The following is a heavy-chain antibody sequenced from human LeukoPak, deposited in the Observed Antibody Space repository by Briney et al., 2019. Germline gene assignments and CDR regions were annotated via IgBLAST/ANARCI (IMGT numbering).Heavy chain of an antibody. V-gene: IGHV4-39*07. D-gene: IGHD3-10*01. CDR2: IYYSGST. J-gene: IGHJ4*02. Sequence: PSETLSPTCTVSGGSISSSSYYWGWIRQPPGKGLEWIGSIYYSGSTYYNPSLKSRVTISVDTSKNQSSLKLSSVTAADTAVYYCAGAPAMVRGVTSFDYWGQGTLVTVSS. CDR3: AGAPAMVRGVTSFDY. CDR1: GGSISSSSYY.